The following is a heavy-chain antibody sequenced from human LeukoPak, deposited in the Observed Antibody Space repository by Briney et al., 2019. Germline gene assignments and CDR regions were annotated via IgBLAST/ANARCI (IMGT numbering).Heavy chain of an antibody. CDR2: IYYSGST. Sequence: SETLSLTCTVSGGSISSYYWSWIRQPPGMGLEWIGYIYYSGSTNYNPSLKSRVAISVDTSKNQFSLKLSSVTAADTAVYYCARVPLRDGYNFYAFDIWGQGTMVTVSS. CDR3: ARVPLRDGYNFYAFDI. J-gene: IGHJ3*02. V-gene: IGHV4-59*01. D-gene: IGHD5-24*01. CDR1: GGSISSYY.